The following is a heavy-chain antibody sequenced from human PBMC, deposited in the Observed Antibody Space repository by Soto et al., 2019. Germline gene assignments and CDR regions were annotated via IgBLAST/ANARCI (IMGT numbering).Heavy chain of an antibody. D-gene: IGHD3-10*01. CDR1: GGTFSSYA. CDR2: IIPIFGTA. CDR3: ARPPGGFGEPHYYYYGMDV. J-gene: IGHJ6*02. V-gene: IGHV1-69*06. Sequence: SVKVSCKASGGTFSSYAISWVRQAPGQGLEWMGGIIPIFGTANYAQKFQGRVTITADKSTSTAYMELSSLRSEDTAVYYCARPPGGFGEPHYYYYGMDVWGQGTKVTVSS.